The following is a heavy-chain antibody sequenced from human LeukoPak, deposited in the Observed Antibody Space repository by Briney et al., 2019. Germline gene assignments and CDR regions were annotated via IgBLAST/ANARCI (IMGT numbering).Heavy chain of an antibody. J-gene: IGHJ1*01. Sequence: GGSLRLSCAASGFTFSSYGMHWVRQAPGKGLEWVAFIRYDGSNKYYADSVKGRFTISRDNSKNTLYLQMNSLRAEDTAVYYCAKEAGGPPRGYFQHWGQGTLVTVSS. D-gene: IGHD3-16*01. V-gene: IGHV3-30*02. CDR3: AKEAGGPPRGYFQH. CDR1: GFTFSSYG. CDR2: IRYDGSNK.